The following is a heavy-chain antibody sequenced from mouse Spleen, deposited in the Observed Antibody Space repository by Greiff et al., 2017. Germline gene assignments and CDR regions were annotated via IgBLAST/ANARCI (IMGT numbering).Heavy chain of an antibody. CDR2: ISNGGGST. CDR3: ARQSTTASYAMDY. CDR1: GFTFSSYT. V-gene: IGHV5-12-2*01. Sequence: EVQLVESGGGLVQPGGSLKLSCAASGFTFSSYTMSWVRQTPEKRLEWVAYISNGGGSTYYPDTVKGRFTISRDNAKNTLYLQMSSLKSEDTAMYYCARQSTTASYAMDYWGQGTSVTVSS. D-gene: IGHD1-2*01. J-gene: IGHJ4*01.